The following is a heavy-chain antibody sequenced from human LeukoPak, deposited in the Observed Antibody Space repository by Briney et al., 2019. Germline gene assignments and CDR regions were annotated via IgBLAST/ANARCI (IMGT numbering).Heavy chain of an antibody. Sequence: MASETLSLTCTVSGGSISNYYWSWIRQPAGKGPEWIGRIHTSGNILYNPSLKSRLTMSVDTSKNQFSLNLRSVTAADTALYYCARVRVVPAAMGKKAFDYWGQGTLVTVSS. V-gene: IGHV4-4*07. CDR3: ARVRVVPAAMGKKAFDY. D-gene: IGHD2-2*01. CDR2: IHTSGNI. J-gene: IGHJ4*02. CDR1: GGSISNYY.